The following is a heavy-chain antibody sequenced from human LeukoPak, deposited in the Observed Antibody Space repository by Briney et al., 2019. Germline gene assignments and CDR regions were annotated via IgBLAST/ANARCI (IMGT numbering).Heavy chain of an antibody. CDR1: GYTLTELS. V-gene: IGHV1-24*01. Sequence: ASVKVSCKVSGYTLTELSMHWVRQAPGKGLEWVGGFDPEDGETIYAQKFQGRVTMTEDTSTDTAYMELSSLRSEDTAVYYCATHPGGDYDPLYGMDVWGQGTTVTVSS. D-gene: IGHD4-17*01. J-gene: IGHJ6*02. CDR3: ATHPGGDYDPLYGMDV. CDR2: FDPEDGET.